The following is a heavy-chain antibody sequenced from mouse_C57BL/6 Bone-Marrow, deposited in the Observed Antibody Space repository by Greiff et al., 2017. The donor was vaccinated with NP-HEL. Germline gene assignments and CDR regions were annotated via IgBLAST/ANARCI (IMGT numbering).Heavy chain of an antibody. J-gene: IGHJ1*03. CDR2: IRLKSDNYAT. Sequence: EVKVEESGGGLVQPGGSMKLSCVASGFTFSNYWMNWVRQSPEKGLEWVAQIRLKSDNYATHYAESVKGRFTISRDDSKSSVYLQMNNLRAEDTGIYYCPSPFLRGYFDVWGTGTTVTVSS. V-gene: IGHV6-3*01. CDR3: PSPFLRGYFDV. CDR1: GFTFSNYW. D-gene: IGHD1-2*01.